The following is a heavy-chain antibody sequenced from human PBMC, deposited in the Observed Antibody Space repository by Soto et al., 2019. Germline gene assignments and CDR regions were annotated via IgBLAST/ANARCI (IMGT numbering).Heavy chain of an antibody. CDR1: GGTFSSYD. CDR3: ATDLYSSGWYYFDY. V-gene: IGHV1-69*01. CDR2: IIPIFGTA. Sequence: QVQLVQSGAEVKKPGSSVKVSCKASGGTFSSYDISWVRQAPGQGLEWMGGIIPIFGTANYAQKFQGRVTITADESTSTAYMELSSLRSEDTAVYYCATDLYSSGWYYFDYWGQGTLVTVSS. J-gene: IGHJ4*02. D-gene: IGHD6-19*01.